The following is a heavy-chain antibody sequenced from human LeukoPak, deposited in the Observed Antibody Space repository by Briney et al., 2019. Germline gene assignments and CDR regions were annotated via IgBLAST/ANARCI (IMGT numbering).Heavy chain of an antibody. CDR2: IYYSGST. Sequence: SQTLSLTCTVSGGSISSCGYYWSWIRQHPGKGLEWIGYIYYSGSTYYNPSPKSRVTISVDTSKNQFSLKLSSVTAADTAVYYCARELPLAWYFDLWGRGTLVTVSS. V-gene: IGHV4-31*03. CDR3: ARELPLAWYFDL. D-gene: IGHD2-15*01. J-gene: IGHJ2*01. CDR1: GGSISSCGYY.